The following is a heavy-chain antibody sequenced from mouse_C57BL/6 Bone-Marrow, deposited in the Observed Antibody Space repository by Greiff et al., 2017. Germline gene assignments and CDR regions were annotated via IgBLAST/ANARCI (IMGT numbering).Heavy chain of an antibody. CDR2: IDPTDSYT. CDR3: ARESRVRSSFAY. J-gene: IGHJ3*01. D-gene: IGHD1-1*01. Sequence: QVQLQQPGAELVKPGASVKLSCKASGYTFTSYWMHWVKQRPGQGLEWIGEIDPTDSYTNYNQKFKGKSTLTVDKSSSTAYMQLSSLTSEDSAVYNCARESRVRSSFAYGGQGTLVTVSA. CDR1: GYTFTSYW. V-gene: IGHV1-69*01.